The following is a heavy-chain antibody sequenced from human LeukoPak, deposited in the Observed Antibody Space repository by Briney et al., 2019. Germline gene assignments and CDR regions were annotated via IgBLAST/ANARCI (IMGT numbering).Heavy chain of an antibody. CDR2: FIPIFDTS. J-gene: IGHJ6*03. CDR1: GYTFSSYA. Sequence: GASVKVSCKASGYTFSSYAISWVRQAPGQGLEWMGSFIPIFDTSNYTQRFQGRVTITADEFTTTSYMELSGLRSEDTAVYYCARVAAEVVGVPGAIGFGWLRRDYYYMDVWGKGTTVTVSS. D-gene: IGHD2-2*02. V-gene: IGHV1-69*13. CDR3: ARVAAEVVGVPGAIGFGWLRRDYYYMDV.